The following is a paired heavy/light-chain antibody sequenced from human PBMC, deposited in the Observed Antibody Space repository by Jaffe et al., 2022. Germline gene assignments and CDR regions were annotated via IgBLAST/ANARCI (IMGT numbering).Light chain of an antibody. V-gene: IGKV3-20*01. CDR3: QQSRT. Sequence: EIVLTQSPGTLSLSPGERATLSCRASQSVSSSYLAWYQQKPGQAPRLLIYGASSRATGIPDRFSGSGSGTDFTLTISRLEPEDFAVYYCQQSRTFGQGTKVEIK. CDR2: GAS. J-gene: IGKJ1*01. CDR1: QSVSSSY.
Heavy chain of an antibody. D-gene: IGHD4-17*01. CDR1: GGSISSGGYS. J-gene: IGHJ2*01. CDR2: IYHSGST. Sequence: QLQLQESGSGLVKPSQTLSLTCAVSGGSISSGGYSWSWIRQPPGKGLEWIGYIYHSGSTYYNPSLKSRVTISVDRSKNQFSLKLSSVTAADTAVYYCARVVTTVTTIGSYWYFDLWGRGTLVTVSS. V-gene: IGHV4-30-2*01. CDR3: ARVVTTVTTIGSYWYFDL.